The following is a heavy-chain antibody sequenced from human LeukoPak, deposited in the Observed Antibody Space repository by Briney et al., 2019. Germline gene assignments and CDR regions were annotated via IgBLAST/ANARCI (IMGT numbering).Heavy chain of an antibody. CDR3: ARDSGSYYFDY. J-gene: IGHJ4*02. CDR2: ISYDGSNK. D-gene: IGHD1-26*01. CDR1: GFTFSSYA. Sequence: GGSLRLSCAASGFTFSSYAMHWVRQAPGKGLEWVAVISYDGSNKYYADSVKGRFTISRDNSKNTLYLQMNSLRAEDTAVYYCARDSGSYYFDYWGQGTLVTVSS. V-gene: IGHV3-30*04.